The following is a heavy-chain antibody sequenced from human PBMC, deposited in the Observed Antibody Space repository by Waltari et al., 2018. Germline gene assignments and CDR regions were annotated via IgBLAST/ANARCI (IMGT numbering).Heavy chain of an antibody. D-gene: IGHD2-21*02. CDR3: ARGVTTVEY. V-gene: IGHV3-7*04. CDR2: IKQDGSEK. J-gene: IGHJ4*02. CDR1: GFTFTNHW. Sequence: EVQLVESGGGLVQPGGSLGLSCSGSGFTFTNHWMRWVRQAPGKGPEWVASIKQDGSEKYYVDSMKGRFTISRDNAKNSLSLQMDSLRAEDTAVYFCARGVTTVEYWGQGTLVTVS.